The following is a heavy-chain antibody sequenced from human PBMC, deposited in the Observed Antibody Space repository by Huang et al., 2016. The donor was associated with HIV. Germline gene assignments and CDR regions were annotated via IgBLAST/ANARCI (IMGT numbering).Heavy chain of an antibody. CDR1: GFSLTTTGVG. V-gene: IGHV2-5*01. CDR3: AHSTDASAATFYFDF. Sequence: QITLRESGPALVKPTQTLTLTCTFSGFSLTTTGVGVGWIRQPPGQALEWLAFIYSNGDGRYRPSLCSRLTITKDTSKNQVVLTMTNMYPVDTATYYCAHSTDASAATFYFDFWGQGTLVAVSS. D-gene: IGHD6-25*01. J-gene: IGHJ4*02. CDR2: IYSNGDG.